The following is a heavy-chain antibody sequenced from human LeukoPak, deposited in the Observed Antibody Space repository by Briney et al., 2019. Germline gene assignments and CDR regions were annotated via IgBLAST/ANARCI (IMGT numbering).Heavy chain of an antibody. D-gene: IGHD1-7*01. V-gene: IGHV4-61*01. CDR2: IYYSGST. CDR3: ARGPVGGTTYNDGDAFDI. Sequence: PSETLSLTCTVSGGSINISPYYWSWIRQPPGKGLEWIGYIYYSGSTNYNPSLKSRVTISVDTSKNQFSLKLSSVTAADTAVYYCARGPVGGTTYNDGDAFDIWGQGTMVTVSS. CDR1: GGSINISPYY. J-gene: IGHJ3*02.